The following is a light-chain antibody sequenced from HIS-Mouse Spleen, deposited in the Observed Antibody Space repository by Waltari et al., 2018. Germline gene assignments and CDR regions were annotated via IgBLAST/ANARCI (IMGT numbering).Light chain of an antibody. Sequence: QSALTQPPSASGSPGQSVTISCTGTSSPSVGYNYFSWYQQHPGKAPKLMIYEVSKRPSGVPDRFSGSKSGNTASLTVSGLQAEDEADYYCSSYAGSNNWVFGGGTKLTVL. V-gene: IGLV2-8*01. CDR3: SSYAGSNNWV. CDR2: EVS. CDR1: SSPSVGYNY. J-gene: IGLJ3*02.